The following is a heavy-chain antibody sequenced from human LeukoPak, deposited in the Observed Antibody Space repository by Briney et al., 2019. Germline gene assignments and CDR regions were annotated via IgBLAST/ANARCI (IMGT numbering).Heavy chain of an antibody. CDR1: GFTFSSSG. CDR2: FSNDENDK. V-gene: IGHV3-30*18. CDR3: AKMRGPTVSSAFDC. D-gene: IGHD4-17*01. J-gene: IGHJ4*02. Sequence: GGSLRLSCAASGFTFSSSGMHWVRQAPGKGLEWVAVFSNDENDKYYADSVKGRFTISRDISKNTLYLQMNSLRPEDTAVYYCAKMRGPTVSSAFDCWGQGTLVTVSS.